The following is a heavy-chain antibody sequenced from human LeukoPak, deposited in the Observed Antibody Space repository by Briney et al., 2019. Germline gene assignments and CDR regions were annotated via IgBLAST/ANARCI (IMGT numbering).Heavy chain of an antibody. CDR3: ARCATASPRYYYYYMDV. V-gene: IGHV4-4*07. D-gene: IGHD2-15*01. Sequence: PSETLSLTCTVSGGSISSYYWSWIRQPAGKGLEWIGRIYTSGSTNYNPSLKSRVTMSVDTSKNQFSLKLSSVTAADTAVYYCARCATASPRYYYYYMDVWGKGTTVTISS. CDR1: GGSISSYY. J-gene: IGHJ6*03. CDR2: IYTSGST.